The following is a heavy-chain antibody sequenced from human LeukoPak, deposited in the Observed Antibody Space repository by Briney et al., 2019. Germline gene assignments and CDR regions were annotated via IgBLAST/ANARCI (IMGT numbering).Heavy chain of an antibody. D-gene: IGHD1-26*01. J-gene: IGHJ4*02. CDR3: ARNRATNDY. CDR1: GFTFKNYR. Sequence: GGSLRLSCTASGFTFKNYRMTWVRQAPGKGLEWVASMKDDGNEIQYVDSVKGRFTISRENAKNSLYLQMNNLRAEDTAVYYCARNRATNDYWGQGTLVTVSS. CDR2: MKDDGNEI. V-gene: IGHV3-7*01.